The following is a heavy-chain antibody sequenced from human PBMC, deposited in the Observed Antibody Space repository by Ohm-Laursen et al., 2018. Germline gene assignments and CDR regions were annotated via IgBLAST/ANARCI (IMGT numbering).Heavy chain of an antibody. D-gene: IGHD3-3*01. V-gene: IGHV4-4*07. J-gene: IGHJ6*02. Sequence: PSDTLSLTCTVSGGSISSYYWSWIRQPAGKGLEWIGRIYTSGNTNYNPSLKSRVTMSVDTSKSQFSLRLSSVTAADTAVYYCARGKDYDFWSGYFYYYGMDVWGQGTTVTVSS. CDR2: IYTSGNT. CDR3: ARGKDYDFWSGYFYYYGMDV. CDR1: GGSISSYY.